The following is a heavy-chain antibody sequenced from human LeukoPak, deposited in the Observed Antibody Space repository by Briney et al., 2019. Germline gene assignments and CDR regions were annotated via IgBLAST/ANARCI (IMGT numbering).Heavy chain of an antibody. CDR1: GFTFHNFA. J-gene: IGHJ4*02. CDR3: VKDRPNYYESNGDYYKRDGDF. D-gene: IGHD3-22*01. CDR2: ISSSGECT. Sequence: GGSLRLSCAASGFTFHNFAMSWVRQAPGKGLEWVSSISSSGECTFYADSVKGRFTIFRDNSRYTLYLQMNSLRAEDAAMYYCVKDRPNYYESNGDYYKRDGDFWGQGTLVTVSA. V-gene: IGHV3-23*01.